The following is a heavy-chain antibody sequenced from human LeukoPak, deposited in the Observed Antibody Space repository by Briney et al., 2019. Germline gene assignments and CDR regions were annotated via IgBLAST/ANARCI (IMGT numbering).Heavy chain of an antibody. CDR2: IYYSGST. V-gene: IGHV4-59*01. CDR1: GGSISSYY. Sequence: SETLSLTCTVSGGSISSYYWSWIRQPPGKGLEWIGYIYYSGSTNYNPSLKSRVTISVDTSKNQFSLKLSSVTAADAAVYYCARASQQWLVRGFNYFDYWGQGTLVTVSS. CDR3: ARASQQWLVRGFNYFDY. J-gene: IGHJ4*02. D-gene: IGHD6-19*01.